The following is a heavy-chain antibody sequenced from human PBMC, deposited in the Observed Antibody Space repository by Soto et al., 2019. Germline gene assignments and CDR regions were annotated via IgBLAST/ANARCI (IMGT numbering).Heavy chain of an antibody. CDR3: TTVAYGEYVSDY. V-gene: IGHV3-15*01. J-gene: IGHJ4*02. Sequence: EVELVESGGVLVKPGGSLRLSCAASGFAFTNAWMTWVRQAPGKALEWVGRIRSQIDGGTTDYAAPMKGRFTISRDDSKNTLYLQMNSLKTEDTAVYYCTTVAYGEYVSDYWGQGTLVTVSS. CDR1: GFAFTNAW. D-gene: IGHD4-17*01. CDR2: IRSQIDGGTT.